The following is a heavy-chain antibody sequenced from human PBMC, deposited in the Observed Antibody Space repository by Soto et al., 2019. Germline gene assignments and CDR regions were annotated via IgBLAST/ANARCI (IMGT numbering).Heavy chain of an antibody. CDR3: ARDRYFYDSRGYYRTLDS. CDR1: GDSFSNHY. V-gene: IGHV4-59*11. CDR2: IFHRGIT. Sequence: PSETMSLTCTISGDSFSNHYWTWIRQSPGKGLEWIGYIFHRGITDYNPSVKSRVTISIDKSRNLFSLNLTSVTAADTAVYYCARDRYFYDSRGYYRTLDSWGQGTLVTVSS. J-gene: IGHJ5*01. D-gene: IGHD3-22*01.